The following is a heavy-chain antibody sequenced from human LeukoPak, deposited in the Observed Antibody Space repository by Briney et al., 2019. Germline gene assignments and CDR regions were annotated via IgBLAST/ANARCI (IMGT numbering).Heavy chain of an antibody. J-gene: IGHJ2*01. V-gene: IGHV3-33*01. CDR2: IWYDGSDK. Sequence: GGSLRLSCAASGFTFSAYGMHWVRQAPGKGLEWVAVIWYDGSDKYYADSVKGRFTISRDNSKSTLYLQMNSLRAEDTAVYYCAREGSSGYSGYFDLWGRGTLVTVSS. D-gene: IGHD3-22*01. CDR1: GFTFSAYG. CDR3: AREGSSGYSGYFDL.